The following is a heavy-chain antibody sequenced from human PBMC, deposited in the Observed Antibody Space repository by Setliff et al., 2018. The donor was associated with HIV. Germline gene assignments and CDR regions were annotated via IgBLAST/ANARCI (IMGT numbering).Heavy chain of an antibody. CDR2: VTHSGTT. V-gene: IGHV4-39*07. Sequence: SETLSLTCTVSGGSISSGSYYWSWLRQSPGKGLEWIGEVTHSGTTTYDPSLKRRITIPVDTSKNQFSLKLTSVTAADMGVYYCARGRKKTLAVSGTRYFDFWGQGTLVTVSS. CDR1: GGSISSGSYY. D-gene: IGHD6-19*01. J-gene: IGHJ4*02. CDR3: ARGRKKTLAVSGTRYFDF.